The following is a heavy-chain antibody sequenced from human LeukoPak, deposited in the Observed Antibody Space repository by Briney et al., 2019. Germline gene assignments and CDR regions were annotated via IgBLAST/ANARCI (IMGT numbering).Heavy chain of an antibody. CDR1: GYTFTSYG. CDR2: ISAYNGNT. CDR3: ARDWGIVGATTRGPVNWFDP. Sequence: ASVKVSCKASGYTFTSYGISWVRQAPGQGLEWMGWISAYNGNTNYAQKLQGRVTMTTDTSTSTVYMELRSLRSDDTAVYYCARDWGIVGATTRGPVNWFDPWGQGTLVTVSS. J-gene: IGHJ5*02. V-gene: IGHV1-18*01. D-gene: IGHD1-26*01.